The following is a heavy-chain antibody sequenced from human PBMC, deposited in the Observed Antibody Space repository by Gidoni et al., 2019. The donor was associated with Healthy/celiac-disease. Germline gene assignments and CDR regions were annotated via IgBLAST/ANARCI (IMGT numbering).Heavy chain of an antibody. CDR3: AKPMVEWLVNGGGFDP. Sequence: EVQLLESGGGLVQPGGSLRLSCAASGFTFSSYAMSWVRQAPGKGLEWVSAISGSGGSTYYADSVKGRFTISRDNSKNTLYLQMNSLRAEDTAVYYCAKPMVEWLVNGGGFDPWGQGTLVTVSS. CDR1: GFTFSSYA. D-gene: IGHD6-19*01. V-gene: IGHV3-23*01. CDR2: ISGSGGST. J-gene: IGHJ5*02.